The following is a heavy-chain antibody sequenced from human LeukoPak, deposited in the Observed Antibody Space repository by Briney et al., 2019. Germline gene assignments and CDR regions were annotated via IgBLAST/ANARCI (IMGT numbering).Heavy chain of an antibody. CDR1: GFTFSSYA. CDR2: ISGSGASS. V-gene: IGHV3-23*01. J-gene: IGHJ6*02. Sequence: GGSLRLSCAASGFTFSSYAMTWVRQAPGKGLEWVSAISGSGASSYYADSVKGRFTISRDNAKNSLYLQMNSLRAEDTAVYYCARDLPPRAYYGMDVWGQGTTVTVSS. CDR3: ARDLPPRAYYGMDV.